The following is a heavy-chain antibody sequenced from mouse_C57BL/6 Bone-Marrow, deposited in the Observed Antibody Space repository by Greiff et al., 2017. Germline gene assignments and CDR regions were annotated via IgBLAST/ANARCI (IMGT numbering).Heavy chain of an antibody. D-gene: IGHD3-2*02. V-gene: IGHV1-82*01. Sequence: VQLQQSGPELVKPGASVKISCKASGYAFSSSWMNWVKQRPGKGLEWIGRLYPGDGDTNYNGKFKGKATLTADKSSSTAYMQLSSLTSEDSAVYFCARWDSSGYYYAMDYWGQGTLVTVSA. CDR2: LYPGDGDT. CDR3: ARWDSSGYYYAMDY. J-gene: IGHJ3*01. CDR1: GYAFSSSW.